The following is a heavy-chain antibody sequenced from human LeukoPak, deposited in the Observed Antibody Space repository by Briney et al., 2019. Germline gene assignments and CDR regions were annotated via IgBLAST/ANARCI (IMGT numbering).Heavy chain of an antibody. V-gene: IGHV4-59*08. CDR3: ATYYDILTGYYIGDAFDI. J-gene: IGHJ3*02. CDR2: IYYSGST. D-gene: IGHD3-9*01. Sequence: SETLSLTCTVSGGSISSYYWSWIRQPPGKGLEWIGYIYYSGSTNYSPSLKSRVTISVDTSKNQFSLKLSSVTAADTAVYYCATYYDILTGYYIGDAFDIWGQGTMVTVSS. CDR1: GGSISSYY.